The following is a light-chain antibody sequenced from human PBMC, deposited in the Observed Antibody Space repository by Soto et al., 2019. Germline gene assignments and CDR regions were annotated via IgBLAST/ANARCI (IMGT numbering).Light chain of an antibody. CDR1: QSVRSSY. Sequence: EIVFTHSPATLSLSRVDRATLYCRASQSVRSSYVAWYQHKPGLADRLIIYDASSRASGIPDKFSVSGSGTEFTLTICSLQSEDFAVYYCQQYNNWPAITFGQGTRLEIK. J-gene: IGKJ5*01. CDR2: DAS. V-gene: IGKV3D-20*01. CDR3: QQYNNWPAIT.